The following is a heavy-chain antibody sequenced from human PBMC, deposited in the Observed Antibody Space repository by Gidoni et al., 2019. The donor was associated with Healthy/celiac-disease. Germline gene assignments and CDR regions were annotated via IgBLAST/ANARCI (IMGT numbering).Heavy chain of an antibody. V-gene: IGHV3-64D*06. CDR1: GFTFRSYA. CDR2: ISSNGGRT. D-gene: IGHD2-21*02. Sequence: EVQLVESGGGLVHPGGSLRLSCSASGFTFRSYAMHWFRQAPGKGLEYVSAISSNGGRTYYADSVKGRFTISRDNSKNTLYLQMSSLRAEDTAVYYCDCYSSSFDYWGQGTLVTVSS. J-gene: IGHJ4*02. CDR3: DCYSSSFDY.